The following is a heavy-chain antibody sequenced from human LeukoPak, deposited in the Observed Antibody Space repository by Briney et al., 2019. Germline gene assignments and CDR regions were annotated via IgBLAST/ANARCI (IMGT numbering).Heavy chain of an antibody. D-gene: IGHD2-21*01. J-gene: IGHJ4*02. CDR1: GGSISSGGYY. V-gene: IGHV4-31*03. CDR2: IYYSGST. CDR3: ARLFTLPESIKSYYFDY. Sequence: PSQTLSLTCTVSGGSISSGGYYWSWIRQHPGKGLEWIGYIYYSGSTYYNPSLKSRVTISVDTSKNQFSLKLNSVTAADTAVYYCARLFTLPESIKSYYFDYWGQGTLVTVSS.